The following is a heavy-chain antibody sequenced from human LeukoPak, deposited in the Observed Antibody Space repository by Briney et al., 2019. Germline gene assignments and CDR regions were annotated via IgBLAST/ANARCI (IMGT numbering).Heavy chain of an antibody. Sequence: GASVKVSCKASGYTFTSYYMHWVRQAPGQGLEWMEIINPSGGSTSYAQKFQGRVTMTRDMSTSTVYMELSSLRSEDTAVYYCARGGVRFLEWLSNSPFDYWGQGTLVTVSS. D-gene: IGHD3-3*01. V-gene: IGHV1-46*01. J-gene: IGHJ4*02. CDR3: ARGGVRFLEWLSNSPFDY. CDR1: GYTFTSYY. CDR2: INPSGGST.